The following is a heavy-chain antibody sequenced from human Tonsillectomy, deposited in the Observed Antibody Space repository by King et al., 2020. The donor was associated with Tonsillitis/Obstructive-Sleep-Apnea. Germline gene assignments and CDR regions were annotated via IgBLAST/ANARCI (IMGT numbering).Heavy chain of an antibody. CDR1: GFTFSNYA. Sequence: VQLVESGGGLVQPGGSLRLSCAASGFTFSNYAMSWVRQAPGRGLESVSAINPSGDYTSYADSVKGRFTMSRDNSKNTLFLQMNSLRAEDTAIYYCAKDVGGLSTFVYWGQGTLVTVSS. V-gene: IGHV3-23*04. CDR2: INPSGDYT. D-gene: IGHD2/OR15-2a*01. CDR3: AKDVGGLSTFVY. J-gene: IGHJ1*01.